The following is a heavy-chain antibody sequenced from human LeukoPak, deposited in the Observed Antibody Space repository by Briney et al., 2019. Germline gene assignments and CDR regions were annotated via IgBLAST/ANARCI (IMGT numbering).Heavy chain of an antibody. J-gene: IGHJ4*02. D-gene: IGHD3-10*01. CDR2: ISGSGGST. Sequence: QSGGSLRLSCAASGFTFSGYAMSWVRQAPGKGLEWVSTISGSGGSTYYADSVKGRFTSSRDNSKNTLSLQMNNLRAEDTAVYYCAKESRYYYGSGSFSSQFDYWGQGNLATVSS. CDR3: AKESRYYYGSGSFSSQFDY. V-gene: IGHV3-23*01. CDR1: GFTFSGYA.